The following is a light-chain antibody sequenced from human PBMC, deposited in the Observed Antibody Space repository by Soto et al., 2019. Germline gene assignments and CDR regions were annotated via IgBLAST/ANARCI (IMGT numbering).Light chain of an antibody. J-gene: IGKJ4*01. CDR2: AAS. Sequence: DIQMTQSPSSLSASVGDRVTITCRASQSISSYLNWYQQKPGKAPKLLIYAASSLQSGVPSRFSGSGFGTDFTLSISSLQPEDSASYFCQQTDDFPLTFGGGTKVDIK. CDR1: QSISSY. CDR3: QQTDDFPLT. V-gene: IGKV1-39*01.